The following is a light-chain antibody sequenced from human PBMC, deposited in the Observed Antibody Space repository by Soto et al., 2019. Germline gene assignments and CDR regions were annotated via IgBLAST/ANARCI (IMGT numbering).Light chain of an antibody. CDR2: SNN. Sequence: QSVLTHPPSASGTPGQRVNISCSGRSSNIGSNYVYWYQQLPGTAPKLLIYSNNQRPSGGPDRFSGSKSGTSASLSTSGWRSGDEAEYYCAAWDASLSAWVFGGGTKLTVL. V-gene: IGLV1-47*02. J-gene: IGLJ3*02. CDR3: AAWDASLSAWV. CDR1: SSNIGSNY.